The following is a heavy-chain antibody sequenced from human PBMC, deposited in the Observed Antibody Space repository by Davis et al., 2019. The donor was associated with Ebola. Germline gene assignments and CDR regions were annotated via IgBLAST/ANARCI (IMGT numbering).Heavy chain of an antibody. CDR3: ARSYYDYIWGSYPFDY. CDR2: IYYSGST. Sequence: PSETLSLTCTVSGGSISSSSYYWGWIRQPPGKGLEWIGSIYYSGSTYYNPSLKSRVTISVDTSKNQFSLKLSSVTAADTAVYYCARSYYDYIWGSYPFDYWGQGTLVTVSS. J-gene: IGHJ4*02. D-gene: IGHD3-16*01. V-gene: IGHV4-39*01. CDR1: GGSISSSSYY.